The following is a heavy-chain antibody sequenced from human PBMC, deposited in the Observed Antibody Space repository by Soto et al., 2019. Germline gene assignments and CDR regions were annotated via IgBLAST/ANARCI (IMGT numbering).Heavy chain of an antibody. CDR1: GYSFTSYW. CDR3: ARLQTARLWFGELRYYYGMDV. J-gene: IGHJ6*02. Sequence: GESLKISCKGSGYSFTSYWIGWVRQMPGKGLEWMGIIYPGDSDTRYSPSFQGQVTISADKSTSTAYLQWSSLKASDTAMYYCARLQTARLWFGELRYYYGMDVWGQGTTVTVSS. V-gene: IGHV5-51*01. CDR2: IYPGDSDT. D-gene: IGHD3-10*01.